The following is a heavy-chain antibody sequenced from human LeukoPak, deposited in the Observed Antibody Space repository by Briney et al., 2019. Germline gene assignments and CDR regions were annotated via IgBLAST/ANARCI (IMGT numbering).Heavy chain of an antibody. V-gene: IGHV4-59*07. J-gene: IGHJ4*02. CDR1: GGSISSYY. CDR2: IYYSGST. CDR3: ATAWRGREGYFDH. D-gene: IGHD1-26*01. Sequence: SDTLSLTCTVSGGSISSYYWSWLRQPPGKGLEWIGYIYYSGSTNYNPSLKRRVTISEEKTKKQFSLKISSVTAADTAVYYCATAWRGREGYFDHCGQGTLVTVSS.